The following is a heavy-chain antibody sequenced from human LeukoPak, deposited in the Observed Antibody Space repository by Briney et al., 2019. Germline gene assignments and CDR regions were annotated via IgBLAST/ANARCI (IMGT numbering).Heavy chain of an antibody. Sequence: ASVKVSCKVSGHTLTELSMHWVRQAPGKGLEWMGGFDPEDGETIYAQELQGRVTMTTDTSTSTAYMELRSLRSDDTAVYYCARAREISYYDSSGPRASFDYWGQGTLVTVSS. CDR2: FDPEDGET. J-gene: IGHJ4*02. V-gene: IGHV1-24*01. D-gene: IGHD3-22*01. CDR1: GHTLTELS. CDR3: ARAREISYYDSSGPRASFDY.